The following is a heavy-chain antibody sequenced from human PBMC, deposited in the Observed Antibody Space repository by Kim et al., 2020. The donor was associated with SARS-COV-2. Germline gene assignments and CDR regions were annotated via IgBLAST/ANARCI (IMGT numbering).Heavy chain of an antibody. V-gene: IGHV1-58*01. CDR3: VRGGSGDYYYYGMDV. D-gene: IGHD3-10*01. Sequence: QKVQERVTISRDMSTSTAYMELSSLRSEDTAVYYCVRGGSGDYYYYGMDVWGQGTTITVSS. J-gene: IGHJ6*02.